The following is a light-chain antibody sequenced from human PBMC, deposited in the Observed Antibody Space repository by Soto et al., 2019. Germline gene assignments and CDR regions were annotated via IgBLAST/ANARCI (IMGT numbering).Light chain of an antibody. CDR2: DVN. Sequence: QSALTQPPSASGSPGQSVAISCTGTASDIGGYTFVSWYQQHPGKAPKLLIYDVNKRPSGVPDRFSGSKSGNTASLTVSGLQAEDEADYYCSAHGGTNPYVFGTETKITVL. CDR1: ASDIGGYTF. V-gene: IGLV2-8*01. CDR3: SAHGGTNPYV. J-gene: IGLJ1*01.